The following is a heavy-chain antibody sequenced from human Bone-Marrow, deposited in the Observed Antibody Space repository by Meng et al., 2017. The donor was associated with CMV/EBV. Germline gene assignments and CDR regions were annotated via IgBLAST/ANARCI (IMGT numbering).Heavy chain of an antibody. CDR3: ARGSGYSSGWFHFDY. CDR2: MNPNSGNT. CDR1: GYTFTSYD. J-gene: IGHJ4*02. Sequence: SGYTFTSYDINWVRQATGQGLEWMGWMNPNSGNTGYAQKFQGRVTMTRNTSISTAYMELSSLRSEDTAVYYCARGSGYSSGWFHFDYWGQGTLVTVSS. D-gene: IGHD6-19*01. V-gene: IGHV1-8*01.